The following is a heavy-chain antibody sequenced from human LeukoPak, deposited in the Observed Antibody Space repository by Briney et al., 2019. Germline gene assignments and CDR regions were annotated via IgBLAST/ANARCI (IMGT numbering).Heavy chain of an antibody. CDR2: INPNSGGT. V-gene: IGHV1-2*02. D-gene: IGHD3-22*01. J-gene: IGHJ4*02. Sequence: ASVKVSCKASGYTFTGYYMHWVRQAPGRGLEWMGWINPNSGGTNYAQKFQGRVTMTRDTSISTAYMELSRLRSDDTAVYYCASHYYDSSGYPEPYDYWGQGTLVTVSS. CDR3: ASHYYDSSGYPEPYDY. CDR1: GYTFTGYY.